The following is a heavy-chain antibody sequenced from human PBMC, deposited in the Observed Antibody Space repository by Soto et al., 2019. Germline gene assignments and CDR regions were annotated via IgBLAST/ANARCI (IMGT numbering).Heavy chain of an antibody. V-gene: IGHV1-8*02. CDR2: MNPNNGNT. J-gene: IGHJ6*03. CDR3: ARLTTVTSYYYYYMDV. Sequence: ASVKVSCKASGYTFTTYGISWVRQAPGQGLEWMGWMNPNNGNTNYAQKFQGRVTMTTNTSISTAYMELSSLRSEDTAVYYCARLTTVTSYYYYYMDVWGKGTTVTVSS. D-gene: IGHD4-4*01. CDR1: GYTFTTYG.